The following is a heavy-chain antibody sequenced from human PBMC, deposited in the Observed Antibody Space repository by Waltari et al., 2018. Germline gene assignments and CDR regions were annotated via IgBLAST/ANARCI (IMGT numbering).Heavy chain of an antibody. D-gene: IGHD1-20*01. CDR3: AKPFYNWDDPLHS. Sequence: EVQLLESGGGLVQPGGSLRLACQASGFPSVTNAINWVRQAPGKGLEWVSSISVSDATYYADSVKGRFTISRDYSDNTVYLQMDSLRADDTAVYFCAKPFYNWDDPLHSWGQGTPVTVSS. CDR2: ISVSDAT. J-gene: IGHJ1*01. V-gene: IGHV3-23*01. CDR1: GFPSVTNA.